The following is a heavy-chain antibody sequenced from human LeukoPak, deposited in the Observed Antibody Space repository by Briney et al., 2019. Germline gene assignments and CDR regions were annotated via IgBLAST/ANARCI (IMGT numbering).Heavy chain of an antibody. CDR3: AKDVYGDYGGLDY. Sequence: GGSLRLSCAASGFTFSTYAMSWVRQAPGKGLEWVSLIGGSDGRTRYADSVKGRFAISRDNSKNTLYLQMNSLRAEDTAVYYCAKDVYGDYGGLDYWGQGTLVTVSS. D-gene: IGHD4-17*01. CDR1: GFTFSTYA. CDR2: IGGSDGRT. J-gene: IGHJ4*02. V-gene: IGHV3-23*01.